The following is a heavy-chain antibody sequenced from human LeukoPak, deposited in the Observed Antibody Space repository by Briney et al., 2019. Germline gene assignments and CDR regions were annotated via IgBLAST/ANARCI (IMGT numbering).Heavy chain of an antibody. Sequence: PSETLSLTCGVSGGSIISDTYYWSWIRQPAGKGLEWIGRIFSSGSTNYSPSLKSRVTMSVDTSKNQFSLKLSSVTAADTAVYYCARRAYGGKAAFGMWGQGTMVTVSS. CDR1: GGSIISDTYY. CDR2: IFSSGST. J-gene: IGHJ3*02. V-gene: IGHV4-61*02. CDR3: ARRAYGGKAAFGM. D-gene: IGHD4-23*01.